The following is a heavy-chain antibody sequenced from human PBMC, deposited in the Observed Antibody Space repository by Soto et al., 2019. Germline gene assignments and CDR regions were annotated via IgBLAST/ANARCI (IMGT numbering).Heavy chain of an antibody. Sequence: SETLSLTCAVYGGSFSGYYWSWIRQPPGKGLEWIGEINHSGSTNYNPSLKSRVTISVDTSKNQFSLKLSSVTAADTAVYYCARGGYIVVVVAATPYYMDVWGKGTTVTVSS. D-gene: IGHD2-15*01. V-gene: IGHV4-34*01. J-gene: IGHJ6*03. CDR1: GGSFSGYY. CDR3: ARGGYIVVVVAATPYYMDV. CDR2: INHSGST.